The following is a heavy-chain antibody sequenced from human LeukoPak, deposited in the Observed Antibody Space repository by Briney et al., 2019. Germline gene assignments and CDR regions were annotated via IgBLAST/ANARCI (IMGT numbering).Heavy chain of an antibody. J-gene: IGHJ4*02. CDR1: GFTFDDYS. D-gene: IGHD5-12*01. V-gene: IGHV3-9*01. CDR3: AKDRTYSGYDALDY. CDR2: ISWNSGAT. Sequence: SLRLSCAASGFTFDDYSMHWVRHAPGKGLEWVAGISWNSGATGYADSVEGRFSVSRDNAKNSLYPQMDSLRTEDTALYYCAKDRTYSGYDALDYWGQGTLVTVSS.